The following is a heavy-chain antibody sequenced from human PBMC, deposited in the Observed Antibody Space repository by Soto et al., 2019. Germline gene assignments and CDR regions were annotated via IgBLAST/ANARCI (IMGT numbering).Heavy chain of an antibody. CDR3: ARPWRPLVVIPGAFDI. CDR1: GFTFSSYG. J-gene: IGHJ3*02. Sequence: GGSLRLSCAASGFTFSSYGMHWVRQAPGKGLEWVAVIWYDGSNKYYADSVKGRFAISRDNSKNTLYLQMNSLRAEDTAVYYCARPWRPLVVIPGAFDIWGQGTMVTVSS. D-gene: IGHD3-22*01. CDR2: IWYDGSNK. V-gene: IGHV3-33*01.